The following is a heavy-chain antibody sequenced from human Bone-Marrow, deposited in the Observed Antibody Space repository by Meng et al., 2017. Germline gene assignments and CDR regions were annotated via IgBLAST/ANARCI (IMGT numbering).Heavy chain of an antibody. CDR2: INYSGRT. CDR1: GGSFSGYY. D-gene: IGHD2-21*02. V-gene: IGHV4-34*01. Sequence: QVQLQQWGAGLLKPSETLSLTCAVYGGSFSGYYWSWIRQPPGKGLEWIGEINYSGRTNYIPSLRSRATISVDPSKNQFSLNLRSVTAADTAVYYCARGPSHGGSYSDYWGQGTLVTVSS. J-gene: IGHJ4*02. CDR3: ARGPSHGGSYSDY.